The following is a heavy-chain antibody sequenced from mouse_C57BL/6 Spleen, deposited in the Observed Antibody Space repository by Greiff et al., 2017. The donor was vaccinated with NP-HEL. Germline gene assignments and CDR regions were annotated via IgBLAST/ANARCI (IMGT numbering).Heavy chain of an antibody. CDR3: ALDYGSSYGYFDV. Sequence: EVQGVESGGGLVKPGGSLKLSCAASGFTFSDYGMHWVRQAPEKGLEWVAYISSGSSTIYYADTVKGRFTISRDNAKNTLFLQMTSLRAEDTAMYYCALDYGSSYGYFDVWGTGTTVTVSS. J-gene: IGHJ1*03. CDR1: GFTFSDYG. D-gene: IGHD1-1*01. V-gene: IGHV5-17*01. CDR2: ISSGSSTI.